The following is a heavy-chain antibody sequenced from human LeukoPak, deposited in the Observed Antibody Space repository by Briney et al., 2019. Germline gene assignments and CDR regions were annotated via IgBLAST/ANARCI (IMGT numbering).Heavy chain of an antibody. CDR2: ISYDGSNK. CDR3: AKDPKNIVLVGDVNHSLDNWFDP. J-gene: IGHJ5*02. CDR1: GFTFSSYG. V-gene: IGHV3-30*18. Sequence: GRSLRLSCAASGFTFSSYGMHWVRQAPGKGLEWVAVISYDGSNKYYADSVKGRFTISRDNSKNTLYLQMNSLRGEDTAVYYCAKDPKNIVLVGDVNHSLDNWFDPWGQGTLVTVSS. D-gene: IGHD2-15*01.